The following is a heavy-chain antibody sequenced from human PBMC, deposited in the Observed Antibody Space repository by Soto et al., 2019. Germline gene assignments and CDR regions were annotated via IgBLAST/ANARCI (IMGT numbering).Heavy chain of an antibody. V-gene: IGHV3-23*01. D-gene: IGHD6-13*01. CDR1: GFGFDSFA. J-gene: IGHJ6*02. CDR2: IDRSGAST. Sequence: GGSLRLSCVGSGFGFDSFAMSWVRQAPGRGLEWVSTIDRSGASTFYGDSVKGRFTISRDNAKSTVSLQMNSLRAEDTGVYYCAKDGTAAGIHYYGMDVWGQGTTVTVSS. CDR3: AKDGTAAGIHYYGMDV.